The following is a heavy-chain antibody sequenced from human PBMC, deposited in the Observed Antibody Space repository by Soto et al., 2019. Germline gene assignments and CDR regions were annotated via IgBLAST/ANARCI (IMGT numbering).Heavy chain of an antibody. J-gene: IGHJ5*02. CDR1: GGTFSSYA. Sequence: SVKVSCKASGGTFSSYAISWVRQAPGQGLEWMGGIISIFGTANYAQKFQGRVTITADESTSTAYMELSSLRSEDTAVYYCARDAAGSANWFDPWGQGTLVTVSS. CDR2: IISIFGTA. V-gene: IGHV1-69*13. CDR3: ARDAAGSANWFDP. D-gene: IGHD6-25*01.